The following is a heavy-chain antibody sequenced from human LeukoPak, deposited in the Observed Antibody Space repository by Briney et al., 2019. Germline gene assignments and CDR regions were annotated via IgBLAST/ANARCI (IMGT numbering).Heavy chain of an antibody. V-gene: IGHV1-58*02. Sequence: SVKVSCTASGFTFTSSAMQWVRQARGQRLEWIGWIVVGSGNTNYAQKLQERVTITRDMSRSTDYMEVSSLRYEDTGVYYCAADRYDSSGYYHFDYWGQGTLVTVSS. J-gene: IGHJ4*02. CDR2: IVVGSGNT. CDR3: AADRYDSSGYYHFDY. D-gene: IGHD3-22*01. CDR1: GFTFTSSA.